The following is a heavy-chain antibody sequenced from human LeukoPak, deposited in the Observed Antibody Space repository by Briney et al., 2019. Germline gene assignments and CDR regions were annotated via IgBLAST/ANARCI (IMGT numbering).Heavy chain of an antibody. J-gene: IGHJ5*02. CDR2: IWYDGSNK. CDR3: AKSRPAALPSA. Sequence: GRSLRLSCAASGFTFSSYGMHWVRQAPGKGLEWVAVIWYDGSNKYYADSVKGRFTISRDNSKNTLYLQMNSLRAEDTAVYYCAKSRPAALPSAWGQGTLVTVSS. D-gene: IGHD6-13*01. V-gene: IGHV3-33*06. CDR1: GFTFSSYG.